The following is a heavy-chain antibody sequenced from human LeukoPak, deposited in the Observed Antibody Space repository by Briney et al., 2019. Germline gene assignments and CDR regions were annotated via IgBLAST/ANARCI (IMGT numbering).Heavy chain of an antibody. CDR1: GYTLRSYG. V-gene: IGHV1-18*01. D-gene: IGHD2-2*01. CDR3: ARGPIIDIVIVPAADDYYYMDV. J-gene: IGHJ6*03. Sequence: ASVKVSCKASGYTLRSYGITWVRQAPGQGLEWMGWISAYNGNTKYPQKLQGRVTMTTDTSTSTAYMELRSLRSDDTAVYYCARGPIIDIVIVPAADDYYYMDVWGKGTTVTVSS. CDR2: ISAYNGNT.